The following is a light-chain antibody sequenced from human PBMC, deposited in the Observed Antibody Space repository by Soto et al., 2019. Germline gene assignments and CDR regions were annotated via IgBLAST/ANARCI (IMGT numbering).Light chain of an antibody. J-gene: IGKJ1*01. Sequence: DIQMTQSPSSLSASVGDRVTITCRASQSITTYLNWYRQKPGKAPKLLIYTASTLKSGVPSRFSGSGSGTEFTLTISSLQPDDFATYYCQHYNSYSEAFGQGTKVDIK. V-gene: IGKV1-5*03. CDR2: TAS. CDR1: QSITTY. CDR3: QHYNSYSEA.